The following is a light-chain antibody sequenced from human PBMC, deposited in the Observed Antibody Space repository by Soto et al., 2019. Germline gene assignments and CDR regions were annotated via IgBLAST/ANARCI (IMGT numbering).Light chain of an antibody. J-gene: IGKJ1*01. Sequence: EIVLMQSPGTLSLSPGDRSTLSCRASQTIMSPYLAWYQPTPGQAPRAXIYGASNRDTGIQDTFSGSGAGTEFTRTISSLQPDDVATYYCQQYNSCSQTFGQGTKVDI. CDR1: QTIMSPY. CDR3: QQYNSCSQT. CDR2: GAS. V-gene: IGKV3-20*01.